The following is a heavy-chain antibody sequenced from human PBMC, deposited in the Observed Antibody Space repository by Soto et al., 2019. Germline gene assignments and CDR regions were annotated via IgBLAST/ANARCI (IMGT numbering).Heavy chain of an antibody. V-gene: IGHV4-34*01. CDR3: ARALGGSLDY. CDR2: INHSGST. Sequence: SETLSLTCAVYGGSFSGYYWSWIRQPPGKGLEWIGEINHSGSTNYNPSLKSRVTISVDTSKNQFSLKLSSVTAADTAVYYCARALGGSLDYWGQGTLVTVS. CDR1: GGSFSGYY. J-gene: IGHJ4*02. D-gene: IGHD2-15*01.